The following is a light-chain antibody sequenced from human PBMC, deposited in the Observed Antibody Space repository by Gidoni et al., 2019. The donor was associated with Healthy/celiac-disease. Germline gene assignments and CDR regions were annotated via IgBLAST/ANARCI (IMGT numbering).Light chain of an antibody. Sequence: DIQMTQSPSSLSASVGDRVTITCRASQSISSYLNWYQQKPGKAPKLLIYAASSLQSGVPSRFSGSGSGTDFTLTISSLQPEDCATYYCQQSYSTPRGTFGQGTKLEIK. V-gene: IGKV1-39*01. J-gene: IGKJ2*02. CDR1: QSISSY. CDR2: AAS. CDR3: QQSYSTPRGT.